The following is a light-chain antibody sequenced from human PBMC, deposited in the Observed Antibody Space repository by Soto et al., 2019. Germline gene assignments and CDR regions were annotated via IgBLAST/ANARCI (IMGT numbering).Light chain of an antibody. CDR3: VQDYNYQLT. V-gene: IGKV1-6*01. J-gene: IGKJ4*01. CDR2: AAS. CDR1: QGIRND. Sequence: AIQMTQSPSSLSASVGDRVTITCRASQGIRNDLGWYQQKPGKAPKLLIYAASSLQSGVPSRFSGSGSGTDFTLTISSLQPEDFATYYCVQDYNYQLTFGGGTKVEIK.